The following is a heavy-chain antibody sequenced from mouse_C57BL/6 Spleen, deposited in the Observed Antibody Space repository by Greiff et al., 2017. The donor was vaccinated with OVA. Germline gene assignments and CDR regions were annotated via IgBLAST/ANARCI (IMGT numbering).Heavy chain of an antibody. CDR3: ARPLRDWYFDV. D-gene: IGHD1-1*01. Sequence: QVQLQQPGAELVRPGTSVKLSCKASGYTFTSYWLHWVKQRPGQGLEWIGVIDPSDSYTKYNQKFKGKATLTVDTSSSTAYMQLSSLTYEDSAVYYCARPLRDWYFDVWGTGTTVTVSS. CDR1: GYTFTSYW. J-gene: IGHJ1*03. CDR2: IDPSDSYT. V-gene: IGHV1-59*01.